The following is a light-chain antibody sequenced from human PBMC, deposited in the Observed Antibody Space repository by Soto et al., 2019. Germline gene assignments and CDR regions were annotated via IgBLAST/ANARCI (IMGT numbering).Light chain of an antibody. Sequence: QSVLTQPPSVSGAPGQRVTISCTGSSSNIRAGYDVHWYQQLPGTAPKLLIYGNSNRPSGVPDRFSGSKSGTSASLAITGLQAEDEADYCCQVYDSRLRVVFGGGTKLNVL. CDR2: GNS. CDR1: SSNIRAGYD. V-gene: IGLV1-40*01. CDR3: QVYDSRLRVV. J-gene: IGLJ2*01.